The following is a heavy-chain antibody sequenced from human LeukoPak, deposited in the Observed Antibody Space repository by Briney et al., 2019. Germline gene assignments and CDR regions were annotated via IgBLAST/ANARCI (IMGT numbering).Heavy chain of an antibody. V-gene: IGHV4-4*02. CDR3: ARDNSIAAGSDAFDI. Sequence: PSETLSLTCAVSGGSISSRNWWSWVRQPPGKGLEWIGEIYHSGSTNYNPSLKSRVTISVDKSKNQFSLKLSSVTAADTAVYYCARDNSIAAGSDAFDIWGQGTMVTVSS. CDR1: GGSISSRNW. D-gene: IGHD6-13*01. CDR2: IYHSGST. J-gene: IGHJ3*02.